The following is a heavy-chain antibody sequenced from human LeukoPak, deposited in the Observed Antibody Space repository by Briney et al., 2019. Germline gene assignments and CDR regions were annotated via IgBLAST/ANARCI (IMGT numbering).Heavy chain of an antibody. D-gene: IGHD5/OR15-5a*01. CDR3: AVCLRSQVICDY. V-gene: IGHV1-18*01. Sequence: ASVKVSYKASGYTFTSYGISWVRQAPGQGLEWMGWISAYNGNTNYAQKPQGRVTMTTDTSTSTAYMELRSLRSDDTAVYYCAVCLRSQVICDYWGQGTLVTVSS. CDR1: GYTFTSYG. CDR2: ISAYNGNT. J-gene: IGHJ4*02.